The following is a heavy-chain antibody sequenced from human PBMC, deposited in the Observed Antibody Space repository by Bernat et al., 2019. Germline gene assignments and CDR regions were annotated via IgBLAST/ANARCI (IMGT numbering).Heavy chain of an antibody. J-gene: IGHJ4*02. Sequence: EVQLVESGGDLVKPGGSLRLSCAASGFTFSNAWMNWVRQAPGKGLEWVCRIKSKTDGGTTDYAAPVKGRFTISRDDLKNTLYLQMNSLKTEDTAVYYCTTAPRGYVDYWGQGTLVTVSS. V-gene: IGHV3-15*07. CDR2: IKSKTDGGTT. D-gene: IGHD3-10*01. CDR1: GFTFSNAW. CDR3: TTAPRGYVDY.